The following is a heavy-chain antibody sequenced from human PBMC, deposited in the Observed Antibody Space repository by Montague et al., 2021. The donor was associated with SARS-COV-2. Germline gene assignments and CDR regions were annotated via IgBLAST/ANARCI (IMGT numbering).Heavy chain of an antibody. J-gene: IGHJ4*02. CDR2: INDSGTT. Sequence: SETLSLTCAVYGGSFSGYWWTWIRQSPGKGLEWIGGINDSGTTKYNPSLKSRVTISVDTSKNQFSLDLTSVTVADTAVYYCVRGAPGYWGQGTLVTVSS. V-gene: IGHV4-34*01. CDR1: GGSFSGYW. CDR3: VRGAPGY.